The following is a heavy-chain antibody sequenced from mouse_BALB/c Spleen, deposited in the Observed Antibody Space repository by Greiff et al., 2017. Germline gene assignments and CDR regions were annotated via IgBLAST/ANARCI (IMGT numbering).Heavy chain of an antibody. V-gene: IGHV5-9-4*01. Sequence: DVMLVESGGGLVKPGGSLKLSCAASGFTFSSYAMSWVRQSPEKRLEWVAEISSGGSYTYYPDTVTGRFTISRDNAKNTLYLEMSSLRSEDTAMYYCAREGGGPYFDYWGQGTTLTVSS. CDR1: GFTFSSYA. J-gene: IGHJ2*01. CDR3: AREGGGPYFDY. CDR2: ISSGGSYT.